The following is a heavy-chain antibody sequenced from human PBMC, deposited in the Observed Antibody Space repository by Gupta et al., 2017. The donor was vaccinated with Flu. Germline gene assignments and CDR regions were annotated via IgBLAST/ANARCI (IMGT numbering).Heavy chain of an antibody. D-gene: IGHD2-15*01. CDR3: ARDSGWRYFDY. Sequence: QVQLVESGGGVVQPGRSLRLSCTASRFIFSSYGMHWVLQAPGKGLEWLTVMSNDGSNKYYADSVRGRFTISRDNSKNTLFLQMNSLRTEDTAVYYCARDSGWRYFDYWGQGTLVTVSS. V-gene: IGHV3-30*03. CDR2: MSNDGSNK. J-gene: IGHJ4*02. CDR1: RFIFSSYG.